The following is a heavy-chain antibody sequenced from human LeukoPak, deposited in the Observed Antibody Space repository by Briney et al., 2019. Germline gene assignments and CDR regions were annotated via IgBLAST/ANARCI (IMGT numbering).Heavy chain of an antibody. CDR3: TKDPVWNPSYYSYYMDV. V-gene: IGHV3-23*01. CDR2: ISGSGGST. D-gene: IGHD1-1*01. CDR1: GLTFSNHA. Sequence: GGSLRLSCAASGLTFSNHAMSWIRQAPGKGLEWVSTISGSGGSTYYADSVSGRFTISRDNSKNTLFLQMNTLRAEDTAVYYCTKDPVWNPSYYSYYMDVWGKGTTVTVSS. J-gene: IGHJ6*03.